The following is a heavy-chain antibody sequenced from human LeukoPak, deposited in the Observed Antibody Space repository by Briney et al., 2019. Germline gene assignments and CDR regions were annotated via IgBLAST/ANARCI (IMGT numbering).Heavy chain of an antibody. Sequence: PSETLSLTCTVSGRSISSGYYWGWIRLPPGKGLEWIGSISHSGSTYYTPSLKSRVTISVDTSKNQFSLEVTSVTAADTAVYYCARDSGMVASARAFDVWGQGTMVTVSS. CDR2: ISHSGST. J-gene: IGHJ3*01. CDR1: GRSISSGYY. D-gene: IGHD1-26*01. V-gene: IGHV4-38-2*02. CDR3: ARDSGMVASARAFDV.